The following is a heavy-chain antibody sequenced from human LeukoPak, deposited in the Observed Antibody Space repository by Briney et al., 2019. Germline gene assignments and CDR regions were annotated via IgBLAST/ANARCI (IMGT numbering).Heavy chain of an antibody. Sequence: GASVKVSCKASGYTFTSHYMHWVRQAPGQGLEWMGIINPSGGSTSYAQKFQGRVTMTRDMSTGTVYMELSSLRSEDTAVYYCARNYDRRPFDYWGQGILVTVSS. J-gene: IGHJ4*02. V-gene: IGHV1-46*01. CDR1: GYTFTSHY. D-gene: IGHD3-22*01. CDR3: ARNYDRRPFDY. CDR2: INPSGGST.